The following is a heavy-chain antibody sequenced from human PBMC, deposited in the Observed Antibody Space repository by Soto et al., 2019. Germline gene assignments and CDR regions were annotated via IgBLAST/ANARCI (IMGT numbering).Heavy chain of an antibody. CDR3: ARRALRWLLDY. V-gene: IGHV3-30-3*01. D-gene: IGHD5-12*01. J-gene: IGHJ4*02. CDR1: GFTFSSYA. Sequence: QVQLVESGGGVVQPGRSLRLSCAASGFTFSSYAMHWDRQAPGKGLEWVAVISYDGSNKYYADSVKGRFTISRDNSKNTLYLQMNSLRAEDTAVYYCARRALRWLLDYWGQGTLVTLSS. CDR2: ISYDGSNK.